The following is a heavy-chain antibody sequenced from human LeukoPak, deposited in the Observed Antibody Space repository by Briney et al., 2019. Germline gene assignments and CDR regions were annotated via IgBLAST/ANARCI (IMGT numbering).Heavy chain of an antibody. CDR3: ARARIGYCSSATCYGGFYFDF. D-gene: IGHD2-2*01. Sequence: PSQTLSLTCTVSGDPITRDSFYWSWIRQPAGKGLEWIGRIYPSGSTNYNPSLESRLTPSVDTSKNQFSLKLNSVTAADTAVYYCARARIGYCSSATCYGGFYFDFWGQGILVTVSS. J-gene: IGHJ4*02. CDR2: IYPSGST. V-gene: IGHV4-61*02. CDR1: GDPITRDSFY.